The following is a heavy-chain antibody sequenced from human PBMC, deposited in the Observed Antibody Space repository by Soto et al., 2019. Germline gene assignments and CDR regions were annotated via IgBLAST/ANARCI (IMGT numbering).Heavy chain of an antibody. J-gene: IGHJ3*02. D-gene: IGHD1-1*01. CDR3: ARDSPGTDNWNDGSVQNDAFDI. Sequence: EVQLVESGGGLVKPGGSLRLSCAASGFTFSSYSMNWVRQAPGKGLEWVSSISSSSSYIYYADSVKGRFTISRDNAKNSLYLQMNSLRAEDTAVYYCARDSPGTDNWNDGSVQNDAFDIWGQGTMVTVSS. CDR1: GFTFSSYS. CDR2: ISSSSSYI. V-gene: IGHV3-21*01.